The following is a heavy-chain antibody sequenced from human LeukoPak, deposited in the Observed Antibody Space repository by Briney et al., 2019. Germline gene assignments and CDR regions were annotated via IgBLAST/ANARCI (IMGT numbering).Heavy chain of an antibody. CDR1: GGSIRSGGYY. D-gene: IGHD1-1*01. V-gene: IGHV4-31*03. CDR3: ARDGYNRLDY. CDR2: IYYSGST. J-gene: IGHJ4*02. Sequence: SQTLSLTCTVSGGSIRSGGYYWSWIRQHPGKGLEWIGYIYYSGSTYYNPSLKSRVTISVDTSKNQFSLKLSSVTAADTAVYYCARDGYNRLDYWGQGTLVTVSS.